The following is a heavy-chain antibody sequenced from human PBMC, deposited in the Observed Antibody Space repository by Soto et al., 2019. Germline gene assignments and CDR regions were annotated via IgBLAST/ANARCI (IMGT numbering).Heavy chain of an antibody. J-gene: IGHJ3*02. V-gene: IGHV3-48*01. CDR1: GFTFRNYA. Sequence: PGGSLRLSCAASGFTFRNYAMTWVRQAPGKGLEWVSYISSSSSTIYYADSVKGRFTISRDNAKNSLYLQMNSLRAEDTAVYYCAREYYGDYGDDAFDIWGQGTMVTVSS. CDR2: ISSSSSTI. D-gene: IGHD4-17*01. CDR3: AREYYGDYGDDAFDI.